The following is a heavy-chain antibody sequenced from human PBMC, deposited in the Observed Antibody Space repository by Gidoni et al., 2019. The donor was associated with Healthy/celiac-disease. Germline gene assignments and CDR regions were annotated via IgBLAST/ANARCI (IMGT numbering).Heavy chain of an antibody. CDR3: ASIMDRSPGRDY. J-gene: IGHJ4*02. CDR1: GGSISSGGYY. D-gene: IGHD1-26*01. V-gene: IGHV4-31*03. CDR2: IYYSGST. Sequence: QVQLQESGPGLVKPSQTLSLTCTVSGGSISSGGYYWRWIRQHPGKGLEWIGYIYYSGSTYYNPSLKSRVTISVDTSKNQFSLKLSSVTAADTAVYYCASIMDRSPGRDYWGQGTLVTVSS.